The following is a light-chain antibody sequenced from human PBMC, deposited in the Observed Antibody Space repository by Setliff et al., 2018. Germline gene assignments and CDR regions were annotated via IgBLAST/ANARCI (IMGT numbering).Light chain of an antibody. V-gene: IGLV1-44*01. CDR2: KNN. CDR1: NSNIGSRS. Sequence: QSVLAQPPSASGTPGQRVTISCSGSNSNIGSRSVNWYQQLPGTAPKLLIYKNNQRPSGVPDRFSGSKSGTSASLAIGGLQSEDEADYYCAAWDDSLMVVVLGGRTKVTVL. J-gene: IGLJ2*01. CDR3: AAWDDSLMVVV.